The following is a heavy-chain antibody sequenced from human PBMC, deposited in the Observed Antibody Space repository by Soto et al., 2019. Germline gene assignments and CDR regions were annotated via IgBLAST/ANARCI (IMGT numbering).Heavy chain of an antibody. CDR1: GFAVTGDFTFNKYG. Sequence: GGSLRLSCAASGFAVTGDFTFNKYGMSWVRQAPGKGLEWVSVISGSGDSTYYEASVEGRFSISRDNSKNMVFLQMDSLRAEDTALYYCARGRGYDLPHHYYEMDVWGQGTTVTVSS. CDR3: ARGRGYDLPHHYYEMDV. CDR2: ISGSGDST. V-gene: IGHV3-23*01. J-gene: IGHJ6*02. D-gene: IGHD5-12*01.